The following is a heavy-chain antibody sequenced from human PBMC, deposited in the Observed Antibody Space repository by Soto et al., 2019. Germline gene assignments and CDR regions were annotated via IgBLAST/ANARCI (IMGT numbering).Heavy chain of an antibody. Sequence: SETLSLTCAVYGVTFIGYYWSWIRQPTGKGLEWIGEINHSGSTNYNPSLKSRVTISVDTSKYQFSLKLSSVTAADTAVYYCARGAYYDSSGHNGAYAFDIWGQGTMVTVSS. CDR1: GVTFIGYY. CDR2: INHSGST. V-gene: IGHV4-34*01. J-gene: IGHJ3*02. D-gene: IGHD3-22*01. CDR3: ARGAYYDSSGHNGAYAFDI.